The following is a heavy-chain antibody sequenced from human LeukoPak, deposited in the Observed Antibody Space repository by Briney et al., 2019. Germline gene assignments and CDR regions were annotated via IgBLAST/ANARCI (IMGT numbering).Heavy chain of an antibody. J-gene: IGHJ4*02. CDR3: ARSLDYYDSSGLMDS. Sequence: SETLSLACTVSGGSISSSSYYWGWIRQPPGKGLEWIGSIYYSGSTYYNPSLKSRVTISVDTSKNEFSLKLSSVTAADTAVYYCARSLDYYDSSGLMDSWGQGTLVTVSS. D-gene: IGHD3-22*01. CDR1: GGSISSSSYY. CDR2: IYYSGST. V-gene: IGHV4-39*01.